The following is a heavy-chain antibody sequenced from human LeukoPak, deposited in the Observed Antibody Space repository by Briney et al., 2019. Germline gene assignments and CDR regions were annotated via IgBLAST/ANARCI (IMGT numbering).Heavy chain of an antibody. CDR1: GYTFTSYA. Sequence: ASVKVSCKASGYTFTSYAMHWVRQAPGQRLEWMGWINAGNGNTKYSQKFQGRVTITRDTSASTAYMELSSLRSEDTAVYYCARDRWYYGSLSPNDFWGQGTLVTVSS. CDR3: ARDRWYYGSLSPNDF. J-gene: IGHJ4*02. D-gene: IGHD3-10*01. CDR2: INAGNGNT. V-gene: IGHV1-3*01.